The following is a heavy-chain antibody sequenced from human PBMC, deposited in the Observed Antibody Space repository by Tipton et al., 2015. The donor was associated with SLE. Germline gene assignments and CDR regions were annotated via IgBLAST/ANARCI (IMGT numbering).Heavy chain of an antibody. CDR2: IYSGSGT. J-gene: IGHJ3*02. CDR3: ARDPFNYYHGLDI. Sequence: SLRLSCAASGFTFGSYAMSWVRQAPGKGLEWVSLIYSGSGTYYADSVKGRFTISRDNSKNTLYLEMISLGVEDTAVYYCARDPFNYYHGLDIWGQGTMVTVSS. D-gene: IGHD3-10*01. V-gene: IGHV3-23*03. CDR1: GFTFGSYA.